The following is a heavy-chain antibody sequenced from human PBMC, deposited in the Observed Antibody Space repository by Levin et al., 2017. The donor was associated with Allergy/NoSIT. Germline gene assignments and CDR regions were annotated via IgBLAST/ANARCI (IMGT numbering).Heavy chain of an antibody. Sequence: GASVKVSCAASGITFSDHHMDWVRQAPGKGLEWVGRIRNKANAYTTEYATSVEGRFVVSRDDSRSSLFLQMNSLKTDDTAVYYCALTTQYNYVYYGLDVWGQGTTVTVSS. CDR1: GITFSDHH. J-gene: IGHJ6*02. D-gene: IGHD4-11*01. V-gene: IGHV3-72*01. CDR2: IRNKANAYTT. CDR3: ALTTQYNYVYYGLDV.